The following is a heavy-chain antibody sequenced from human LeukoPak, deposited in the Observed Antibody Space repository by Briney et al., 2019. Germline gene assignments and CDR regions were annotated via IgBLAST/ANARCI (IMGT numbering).Heavy chain of an antibody. J-gene: IGHJ6*03. Sequence: GGSLRLSWAASGFTFSSYAMHWVRQAPGKGLEWVGRIKSKTDGGTTDYAAPVKGRFTISRDDSKNTLYLQMNSLKTEDTAVYYCTTDGKGYYYDSSGYHDPNYYYYYYMDVWGKGTTVTVSS. CDR1: GFTFSSYA. CDR3: TTDGKGYYYDSSGYHDPNYYYYYYMDV. D-gene: IGHD3-22*01. V-gene: IGHV3-15*01. CDR2: IKSKTDGGTT.